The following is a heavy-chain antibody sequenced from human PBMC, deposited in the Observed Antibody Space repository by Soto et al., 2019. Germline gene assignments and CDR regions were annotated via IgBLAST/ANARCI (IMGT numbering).Heavy chain of an antibody. V-gene: IGHV4-38-2*01. D-gene: IGHD2-15*01. Sequence: SETLSLTCVVSGYSISSGYYWGWIRQPPGKGLEWIGSIYHSGSTYYNPSLKGRVTLSVDTSKNHFSLKLTSVTAADTAVYYCGRAFTSAVVDYWGQGSLVTVSS. J-gene: IGHJ4*02. CDR1: GYSISSGYY. CDR3: GRAFTSAVVDY. CDR2: IYHSGST.